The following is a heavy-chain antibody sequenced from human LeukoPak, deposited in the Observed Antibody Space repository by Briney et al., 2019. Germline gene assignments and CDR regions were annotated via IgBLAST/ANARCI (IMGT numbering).Heavy chain of an antibody. CDR3: ATSPWRARGYFDY. CDR1: GFTFSSYA. CDR2: ISYDGSNK. D-gene: IGHD3-10*01. Sequence: PGGSLRLSCAASGFTFSSYAMHWVRQAPGKGLEWVAVISYDGSNKYHADSVKGRFTISRDNSKNTLYLQMNSLRAEDTAVYYCATSPWRARGYFDYWGQGTLVTVSS. V-gene: IGHV3-30-3*01. J-gene: IGHJ4*02.